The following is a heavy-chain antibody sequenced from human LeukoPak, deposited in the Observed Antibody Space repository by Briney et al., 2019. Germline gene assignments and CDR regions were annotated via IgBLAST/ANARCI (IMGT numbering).Heavy chain of an antibody. Sequence: GGSLRLSCAASGFTFSSYSMSWVRQAPGKGLEWVSSISSTSSYIYYADSVKGRFTISRDNAKNSLYLQMNSLRAEDTAVYYCARGISNSWYYYFDYWGQGTLVTVSS. D-gene: IGHD6-13*01. CDR1: GFTFSSYS. CDR3: ARGISNSWYYYFDY. V-gene: IGHV3-21*01. J-gene: IGHJ4*02. CDR2: ISSTSSYI.